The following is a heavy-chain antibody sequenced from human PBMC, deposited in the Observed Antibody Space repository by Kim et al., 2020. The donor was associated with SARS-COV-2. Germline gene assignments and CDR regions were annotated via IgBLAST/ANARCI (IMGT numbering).Heavy chain of an antibody. CDR3: AREIYGDYVGGWFDP. V-gene: IGHV7-4-1*02. J-gene: IGHJ5*02. D-gene: IGHD4-17*01. Sequence: GFTGRFVFSVDTSVSTAYLQISSLKAEDTAVYYCAREIYGDYVGGWFDPWGQGTLVTVSS.